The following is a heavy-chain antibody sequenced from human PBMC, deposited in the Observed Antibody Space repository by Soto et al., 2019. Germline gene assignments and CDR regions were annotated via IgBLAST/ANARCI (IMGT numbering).Heavy chain of an antibody. V-gene: IGHV3-53*01. CDR1: GFNVDNVY. CDR3: ARTPTYSRLGDH. D-gene: IGHD3-22*01. CDR2: LYTADST. Sequence: EVQLVESGGGLIQPGGSLRLSCIASGFNVDNVYMSWVRQAPGKGLEWVSVLYTADSTNYADSVKGRFTISRDSSKNTVYLQMDSLRAGDTAVYYCARTPTYSRLGDHWGQGTLVTVAS. J-gene: IGHJ4*02.